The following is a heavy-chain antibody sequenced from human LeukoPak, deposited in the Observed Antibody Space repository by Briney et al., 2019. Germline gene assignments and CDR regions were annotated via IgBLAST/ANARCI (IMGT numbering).Heavy chain of an antibody. D-gene: IGHD2-15*01. CDR3: GRDALVGYFSYYYMDV. J-gene: IGHJ6*03. CDR1: GGSISSHY. Sequence: KTWETLSLTCTVSGGSISSHYWTWIRQSPVKGLEWIGDISNSGSTSYNPSLKSRVTISIDTSKNQFSLKLSSVTAADTAVYYCGRDALVGYFSYYYMDVWGRGTTVTVSS. CDR2: ISNSGST. V-gene: IGHV4-59*11.